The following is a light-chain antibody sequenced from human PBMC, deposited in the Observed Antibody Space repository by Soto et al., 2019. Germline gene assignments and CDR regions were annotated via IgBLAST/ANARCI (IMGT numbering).Light chain of an antibody. V-gene: IGKV3-20*01. J-gene: IGKJ4*02. Sequence: EIVLTQSPGTLSLAPGERATLSCRASQSVSSGYLAWYQQQPGQAPRLLIYGASSRATGIPDRFSGSGSGTDFTLTISRLEPEDFAVYYCQQYGSSLPLKFGGLNKVEIK. CDR2: GAS. CDR3: QQYGSSLPLK. CDR1: QSVSSGY.